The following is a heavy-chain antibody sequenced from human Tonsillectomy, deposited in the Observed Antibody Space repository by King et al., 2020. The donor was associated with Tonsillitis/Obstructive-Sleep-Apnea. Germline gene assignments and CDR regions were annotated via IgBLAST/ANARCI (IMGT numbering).Heavy chain of an antibody. J-gene: IGHJ3*02. CDR1: GYSFTSYW. D-gene: IGHD5-12*01. CDR3: ARGGIGYDFAFDI. V-gene: IGHV5-10-1*01. CDR2: IDPSDSYT. Sequence: QLVQSGAEVKEPGESLRISCKGSGYSFTSYWINWVRQIPGKGLEWMGRIDPSDSYTNYSPSFQGHVTFSVDKSISTAHLQWSSLRASDNAMYYCARGGIGYDFAFDIWGQGTMVTVSS.